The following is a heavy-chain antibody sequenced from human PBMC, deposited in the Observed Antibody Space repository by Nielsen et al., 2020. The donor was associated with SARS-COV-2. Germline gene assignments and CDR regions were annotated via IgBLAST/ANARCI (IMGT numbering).Heavy chain of an antibody. D-gene: IGHD6-19*01. CDR1: GFTFSSYA. J-gene: IGHJ6*02. CDR3: ARAFTEQWLVRSYYYYGMDV. V-gene: IGHV3-64*01. CDR2: ISSNGGST. Sequence: GESLKISCAASGFTFSSYAMHWVRQAPGKGLEYVSAISSNGGSTYYANSVKGRFTISRDNSKNTLYLQMGSLRAEDMAVYYCARAFTEQWLVRSYYYYGMDVWGQGTTVTVSS.